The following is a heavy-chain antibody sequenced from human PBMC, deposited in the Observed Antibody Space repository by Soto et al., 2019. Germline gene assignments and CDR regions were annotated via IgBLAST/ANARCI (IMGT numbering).Heavy chain of an antibody. CDR3: ARESSSTCYDY. D-gene: IGHD6-13*01. J-gene: IGHJ4*02. CDR1: GYTFTSYS. Sequence: QVQLVQSGAEVKKPGASVKVSCKASGYTFTSYSISWGRQAPGQGLDWMGWISAYNGNTNYAQKLQDRDTMTTDTSRSAALMELRSLSSDDTAVYYCARESSSTCYDYWGQGSLVTVSS. CDR2: ISAYNGNT. V-gene: IGHV1-18*01.